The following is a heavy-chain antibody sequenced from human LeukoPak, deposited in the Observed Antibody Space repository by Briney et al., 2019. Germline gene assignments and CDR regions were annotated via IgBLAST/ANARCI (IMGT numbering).Heavy chain of an antibody. CDR1: GYTFTSYD. V-gene: IGHV1-8*01. CDR3: ARSLASYYYDSSGYYWFDY. CDR2: MNPNSGNT. D-gene: IGHD3-22*01. Sequence: ASVKVSCKASGYTFTSYDINWVRQATGQGLEWMGWMNPNSGNTGYAQKFQGRVTMTRNTSISTAYMELSSLRSEDTAVYYCARSLASYYYDSSGYYWFDYRGQGTLVTVSS. J-gene: IGHJ4*02.